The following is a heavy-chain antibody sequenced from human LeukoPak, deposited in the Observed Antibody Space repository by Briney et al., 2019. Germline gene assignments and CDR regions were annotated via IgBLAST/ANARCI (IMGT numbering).Heavy chain of an antibody. CDR2: IWYDGSNK. CDR3: AREASDWPNNWFDT. Sequence: WGSLRLSCAASGFTFSNHGMHWVRQAPGKGLEWVAVIWYDGSNKYYADSVKGRFTISRDNSKNTLYLQMSSLRAEDTAIYYCAREASDWPNNWFDTWGQGTLVTVSS. CDR1: GFTFSNHG. V-gene: IGHV3-33*01. J-gene: IGHJ5*02. D-gene: IGHD2-21*02.